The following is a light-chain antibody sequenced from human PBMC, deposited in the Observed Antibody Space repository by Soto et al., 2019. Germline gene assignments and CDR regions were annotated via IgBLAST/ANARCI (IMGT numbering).Light chain of an antibody. CDR3: QQYDKWPRT. CDR1: QSLTSN. Sequence: EIVMTQSPATLSVSPGERVTLSCRASQSLTSNLAWYQHKPGQSPRLLIHGASARATGIPARFSGSGSGAEYTLTISSLQSEDFAVYYCQQYDKWPRTFGQGTKVDSK. V-gene: IGKV3-15*01. J-gene: IGKJ1*01. CDR2: GAS.